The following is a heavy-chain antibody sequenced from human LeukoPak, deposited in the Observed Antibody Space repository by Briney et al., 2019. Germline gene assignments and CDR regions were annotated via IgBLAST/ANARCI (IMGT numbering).Heavy chain of an antibody. V-gene: IGHV3-30-3*01. CDR3: ARAPSGQYYYGMDV. CDR1: GFTFSSYA. J-gene: IGHJ6*02. CDR2: ISYDGGNK. D-gene: IGHD4-11*01. Sequence: GRSLRLSCAASGFTFSSYAMHWVRQAPGKGLERVAVISYDGGNKYYADSVKGRFTISRDNSKNTLYLQMNSLRAEDTAVYYCARAPSGQYYYGMDVWGQGTTVTVSS.